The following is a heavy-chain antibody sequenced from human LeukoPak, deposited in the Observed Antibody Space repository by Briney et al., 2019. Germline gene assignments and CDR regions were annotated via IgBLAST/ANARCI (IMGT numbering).Heavy chain of an antibody. J-gene: IGHJ4*02. Sequence: GGSLRLSCTASGFSFSDYYMSWIRQAPGKGLEWVSYITSSGNSVYYADSVNGRFTISRDNAKNSLYLQMNGLRAEDTAIYYCARDDIIMGAANWGQGTLVTVSS. CDR1: GFSFSDYY. D-gene: IGHD1-26*01. CDR3: ARDDIIMGAAN. CDR2: ITSSGNSV. V-gene: IGHV3-11*01.